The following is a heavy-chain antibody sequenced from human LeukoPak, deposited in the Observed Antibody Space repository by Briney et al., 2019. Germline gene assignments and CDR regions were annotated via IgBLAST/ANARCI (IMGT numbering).Heavy chain of an antibody. CDR1: GFSLSTSGVG. CDR3: ARVKTVTTPYAFDI. Sequence: SGPTLVKPTQTLTLTCTFSGFSLSTSGVGVGWIRQPPGKALEWLAFIYWGDDKRYSPSLKSRLTITKDTSKNQVVLTMTNMDPVDTATYYCARVKTVTTPYAFDIWGQGTMVAVSS. V-gene: IGHV2-5*02. CDR2: IYWGDDK. D-gene: IGHD4-17*01. J-gene: IGHJ3*02.